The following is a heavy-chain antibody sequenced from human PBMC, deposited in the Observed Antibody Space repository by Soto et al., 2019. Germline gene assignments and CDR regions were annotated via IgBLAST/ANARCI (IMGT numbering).Heavy chain of an antibody. J-gene: IGHJ1*01. CDR1: GFTFSSYA. CDR3: ANRRGPNRPYSGSYTEYFQH. CDR2: ISGSGGST. V-gene: IGHV3-23*01. D-gene: IGHD1-26*01. Sequence: EVQLLESGGGLVQPGGSLRLSCAASGFTFSSYAMSWVRQAPGKGLEWVSAISGSGGSTYYADSVKGRFTISRDNSKNTRYLQMNSLRAEDTAVYYCANRRGPNRPYSGSYTEYFQHWGKGTLVTVSS.